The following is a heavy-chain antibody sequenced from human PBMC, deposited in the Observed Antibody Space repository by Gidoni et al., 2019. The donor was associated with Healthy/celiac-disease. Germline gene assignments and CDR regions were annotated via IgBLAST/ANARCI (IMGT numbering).Heavy chain of an antibody. CDR3: ARVAVSAFDY. CDR2: ISSSSSYI. D-gene: IGHD2-2*01. V-gene: IGHV3-21*01. J-gene: IGHJ4*02. Sequence: NWVRQAPGKGLEWVSSISSSSSYIYYADSVKGRFTISRDNAKNSLYLQINSLRAEDTAVYYCARVAVSAFDYWVQGTLVTVSS.